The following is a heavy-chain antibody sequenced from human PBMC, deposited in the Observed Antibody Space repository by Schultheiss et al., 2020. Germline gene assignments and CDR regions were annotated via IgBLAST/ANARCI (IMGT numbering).Heavy chain of an antibody. CDR3: APLNAVTTSSSYYYYGMDV. D-gene: IGHD4-11*01. J-gene: IGHJ6*02. V-gene: IGHV3-7*01. CDR1: GFSFSRDW. CDR2: IRQDGGEK. Sequence: GGSLRLSCAASGFSFSRDWMSWLRQAPGKGLEWVANIRQDGGEKYYADSVKGRFTISRDNSKNTLYLQMNSLRAEDTAVYYCAPLNAVTTSSSYYYYGMDVWGQGTTVTGSS.